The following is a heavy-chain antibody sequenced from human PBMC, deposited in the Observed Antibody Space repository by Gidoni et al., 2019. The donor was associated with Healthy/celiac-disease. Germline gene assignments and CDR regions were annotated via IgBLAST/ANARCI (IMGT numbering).Heavy chain of an antibody. CDR1: GGSISSSSYY. Sequence: QLQLQESGPGLVKPSETLSLTCTVSGGSISSSSYYWGWIRQPPGKGLEWIGSIYYSGSTYYNPSLKSRVTIAVDTSKNQFSLKLSSVTAADTAVYYCASLGYCSSTSCLTRYYYYGMDVWGQGTTVTVSS. CDR2: IYYSGST. V-gene: IGHV4-39*01. J-gene: IGHJ6*02. CDR3: ASLGYCSSTSCLTRYYYYGMDV. D-gene: IGHD2-2*01.